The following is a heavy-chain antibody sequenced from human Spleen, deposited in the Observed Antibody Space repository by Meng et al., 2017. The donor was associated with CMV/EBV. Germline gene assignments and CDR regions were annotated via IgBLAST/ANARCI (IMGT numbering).Heavy chain of an antibody. V-gene: IGHV1-8*03. CDR2: VNPNGGNT. J-gene: IGHJ5*02. Sequence: ASVKVSCKASGGTFSSYAISWVRQATGQGLEWMGWVNPNGGNTGYAQKFQNRVTISRYASISTAYMELSSLTSGDTAVYYCARVGCSSISCYTWFDPWGQGTLVTVSS. D-gene: IGHD2-2*02. CDR1: GGTFSSYA. CDR3: ARVGCSSISCYTWFDP.